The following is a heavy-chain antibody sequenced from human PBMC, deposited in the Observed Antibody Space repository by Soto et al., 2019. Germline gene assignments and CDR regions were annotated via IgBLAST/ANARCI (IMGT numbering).Heavy chain of an antibody. Sequence: SETLSLTCTVSGGSISSGGYYWSWIRQHPGKGLEWIGYIYYSGSTYYNPSLKSRVTISVDTSKNQFSLKLSSVTAADTAVYYCAREPCYSGGSCFDPWGQGTLVTVSS. CDR1: GGSISSGGYY. D-gene: IGHD2-15*01. V-gene: IGHV4-31*03. J-gene: IGHJ5*02. CDR3: AREPCYSGGSCFDP. CDR2: IYYSGST.